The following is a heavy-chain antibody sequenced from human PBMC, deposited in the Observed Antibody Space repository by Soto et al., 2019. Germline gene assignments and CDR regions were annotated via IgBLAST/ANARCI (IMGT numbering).Heavy chain of an antibody. CDR2: INHSGST. Sequence: SETLSLTCAVYGGSFSGYYWSWIRQPPGKGLEWIGEINHSGSTNYNPSLKSRVTISVDTSKNQFSLKLSSVTAADTAVYYCASRTMVRGVIARVFDYWGQGTLVTVSS. D-gene: IGHD3-10*01. J-gene: IGHJ4*02. CDR3: ASRTMVRGVIARVFDY. CDR1: GGSFSGYY. V-gene: IGHV4-34*01.